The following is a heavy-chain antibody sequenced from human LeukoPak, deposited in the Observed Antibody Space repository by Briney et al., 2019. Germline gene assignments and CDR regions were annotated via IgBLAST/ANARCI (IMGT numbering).Heavy chain of an antibody. CDR3: ARDTADCTNGVCLYWFDP. CDR2: IIPIFGTA. V-gene: IGHV1-69*01. Sequence: ASVKVSCKASGGTFSSYAISWVRQAPGQGLEWMGGIIPIFGTANYAQKFQGRVTITADESASTAYMELSSLRSEDTAVYYCARDTADCTNGVCLYWFDPWGQGTLVTVSS. CDR1: GGTFSSYA. J-gene: IGHJ5*02. D-gene: IGHD2-8*01.